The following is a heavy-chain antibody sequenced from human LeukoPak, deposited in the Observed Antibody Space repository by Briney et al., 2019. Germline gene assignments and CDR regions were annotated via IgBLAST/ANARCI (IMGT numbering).Heavy chain of an antibody. Sequence: SVKVSCKASVGTFSSYAISWVRQAPGQGLEWMGGIIPIFGTANYAQKFQGRVTITADKSTSTAYMELSSLRSEDTAVYYCAREVEDIVVVPAAIRFDPWGQGTLVTVSS. CDR3: AREVEDIVVVPAAIRFDP. V-gene: IGHV1-69*06. CDR2: IIPIFGTA. D-gene: IGHD2-2*01. CDR1: VGTFSSYA. J-gene: IGHJ5*02.